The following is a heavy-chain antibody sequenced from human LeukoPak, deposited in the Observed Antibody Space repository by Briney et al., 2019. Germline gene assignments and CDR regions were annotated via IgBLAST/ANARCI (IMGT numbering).Heavy chain of an antibody. CDR1: GYSFTSYW. CDR2: IYPGDFDT. D-gene: IGHD1-26*01. CDR3: ARLAGRYLFSFNF. J-gene: IGHJ4*02. Sequence: GESLKISCKGSGYSFTSYWIAWVRQMPGKGLEWMGIIYPGDFDTKYSPSFQGQVTISVDKSISTAYLQWSSLKASDTAMYYCARLAGRYLFSFNFWGQGTLVTVSS. V-gene: IGHV5-51*01.